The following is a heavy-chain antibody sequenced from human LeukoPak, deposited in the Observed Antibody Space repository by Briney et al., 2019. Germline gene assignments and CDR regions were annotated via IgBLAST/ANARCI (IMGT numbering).Heavy chain of an antibody. Sequence: ASVKVSCKXSGYTFTSYGISWVRQAPGQGLEWMGWISAYNGNTNYSQKLQGRVTMTTDTSTSTAYMELRSLRSDDTAVYYCARYLAAAGPYYYYMDVWGKGTTVTVSS. V-gene: IGHV1-18*01. CDR3: ARYLAAAGPYYYYMDV. CDR1: GYTFTSYG. CDR2: ISAYNGNT. J-gene: IGHJ6*03. D-gene: IGHD6-13*01.